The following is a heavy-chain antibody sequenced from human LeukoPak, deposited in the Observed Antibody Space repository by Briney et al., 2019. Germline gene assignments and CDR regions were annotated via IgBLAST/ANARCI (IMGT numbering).Heavy chain of an antibody. CDR2: INSDGSST. V-gene: IGHV3-74*01. Sequence: GGSLRLSSAASGFTFSSYWMHWVRQARGKGLVWVSRINSDGSSTSYADAVKGRFTISRDNSKNTLYLQMNSLRAEDTAVYYCAKLSSGYSPDYWGQGTLVTVSS. CDR3: AKLSSGYSPDY. J-gene: IGHJ4*02. D-gene: IGHD3-22*01. CDR1: GFTFSSYW.